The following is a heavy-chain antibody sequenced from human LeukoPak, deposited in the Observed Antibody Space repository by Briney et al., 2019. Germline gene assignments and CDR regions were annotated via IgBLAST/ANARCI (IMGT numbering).Heavy chain of an antibody. J-gene: IGHJ4*02. Sequence: PGGSLRLSCAASGFTFSSYAMSWVRQAPGKGLEWVSGINWIGGSTGYADSVKGRFTISRDNAKNSLYLQMNSLRAEDTALYYCARGATGGIAAAGIPYWGQGTLVTVSS. CDR2: INWIGGST. CDR3: ARGATGGIAAAGIPY. D-gene: IGHD6-13*01. CDR1: GFTFSSYA. V-gene: IGHV3-20*04.